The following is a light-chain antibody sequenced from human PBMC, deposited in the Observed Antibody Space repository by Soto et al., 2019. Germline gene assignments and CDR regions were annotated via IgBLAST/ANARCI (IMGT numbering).Light chain of an antibody. Sequence: DIQMTQSPSTLSASVGDRVTITCRASQGISKWLSWYQQKPGKAPKLLIYGASSLESGVPSRFSGSGSGTEFTLTISSLQPDDFATYVDQQYNSYDMWSFGQGTKVDLK. CDR1: QGISKW. V-gene: IGKV1-5*01. J-gene: IGKJ1*01. CDR2: GAS. CDR3: QQYNSYDMWS.